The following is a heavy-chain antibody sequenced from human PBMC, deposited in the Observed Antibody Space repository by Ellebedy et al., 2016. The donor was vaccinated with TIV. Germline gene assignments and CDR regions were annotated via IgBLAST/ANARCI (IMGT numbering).Heavy chain of an antibody. D-gene: IGHD4-23*01. Sequence: ASVKVSCKGSGYSFTSYWIGWVRQMPGKGLEGMRIIYPGDSDTRYSPSFQGQVTISADKSISTAYLQWSSLKGSDTAMYYCARRVYGGDFHYWGQGTLVTVSS. V-gene: IGHV5-51*01. CDR1: GYSFTSYW. CDR2: IYPGDSDT. J-gene: IGHJ4*02. CDR3: ARRVYGGDFHY.